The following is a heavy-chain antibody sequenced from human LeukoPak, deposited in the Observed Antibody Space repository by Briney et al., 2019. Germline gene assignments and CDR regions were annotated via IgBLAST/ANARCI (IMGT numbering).Heavy chain of an antibody. J-gene: IGHJ4*02. CDR3: ARGYCSSASCYFDY. Sequence: GGSLRLSCAASGFTFDDYGMSWVRQAPGKGLEWVSGINWNGGSTGYADSVKGRFTISRDNAKNSLYLQMNSLRAEDTALYYCARGYCSSASCYFDYWGQGTLVTVSS. CDR1: GFTFDDYG. V-gene: IGHV3-20*04. CDR2: INWNGGST. D-gene: IGHD2-2*01.